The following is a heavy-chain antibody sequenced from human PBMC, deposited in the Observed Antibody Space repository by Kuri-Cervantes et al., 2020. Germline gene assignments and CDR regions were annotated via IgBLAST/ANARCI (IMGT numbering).Heavy chain of an antibody. Sequence: SETLSLTCTVSGGSISSYYWGWIRQPPGKELEWIGSIYYSGSTYYNPSLKSRVTISVDTSKNQFSLKLSSVTAADTAVYYCARLLRGVINWFDPWGQGTLVTVSS. J-gene: IGHJ5*02. CDR2: IYYSGST. CDR1: GGSISSYY. CDR3: ARLLRGVINWFDP. V-gene: IGHV4-39*01. D-gene: IGHD3-10*01.